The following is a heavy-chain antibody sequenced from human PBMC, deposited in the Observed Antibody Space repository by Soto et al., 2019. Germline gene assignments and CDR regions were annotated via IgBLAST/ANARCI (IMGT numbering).Heavy chain of an antibody. CDR3: ARGNLSFDFDA. CDR2: ISGDGINT. D-gene: IGHD1-26*01. CDR1: GFNFGFFG. Sequence: QIQLVESGGDVVQPGKSLRLSCAASGFNFGFFGMHWVRQAPGKGLEWVAFISGDGINTQYADSVRGRFTLSRDYSRKTMYLQMDSLRDEATAVYYCARGNLSFDFDAWGLGTLVTVSS. J-gene: IGHJ4*02. V-gene: IGHV3-30*03.